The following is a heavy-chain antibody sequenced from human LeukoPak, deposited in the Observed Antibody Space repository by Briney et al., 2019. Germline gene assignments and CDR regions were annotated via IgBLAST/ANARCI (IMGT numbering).Heavy chain of an antibody. J-gene: IGHJ6*02. CDR2: IHYSGNT. D-gene: IGHD2-2*01. CDR3: ARHMSGVIVPAGGMDV. CDR1: GGSISNHY. V-gene: IGHV4-59*08. Sequence: SETLSLTCTVSGGSISNHYWSWSRQAQGKGLDFIGYIHYSGNTNYNPSLKSRVTISVDTSKNQLSLNLISVTAADTAVYYCARHMSGVIVPAGGMDVWGQGTTGTVSS.